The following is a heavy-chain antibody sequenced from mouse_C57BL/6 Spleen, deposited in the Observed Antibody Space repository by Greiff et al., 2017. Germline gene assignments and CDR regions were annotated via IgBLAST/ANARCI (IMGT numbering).Heavy chain of an antibody. J-gene: IGHJ3*01. CDR3: ARDSYDEFAY. CDR2: ISDGGSYT. CDR1: GFTFSSYG. Sequence: EVQLQESGGDLVKPGGSLKLSCAASGFTFSSYGMSWVRQTPEKRLEWVATISDGGSYTYYPDNVKGRFTISRDNAKNNLYLQMSHLKSEDTAMYYCARDSYDEFAYWGQGTLVTVSA. D-gene: IGHD2-12*01. V-gene: IGHV5-4*01.